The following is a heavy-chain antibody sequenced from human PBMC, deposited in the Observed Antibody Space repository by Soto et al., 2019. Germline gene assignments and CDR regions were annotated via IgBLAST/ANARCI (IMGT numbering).Heavy chain of an antibody. CDR2: IGASSSPI. CDR3: VRGGRGYTRDDVFDI. J-gene: IGHJ3*02. Sequence: EVQLVESGGGLVKPGGSLKLSCVDSTFTFSSYSMNWVRQAPGKGLEWVSSIGASSSPIFYADSVKGRFTISRNNAKHLLYLQMNSLRAEDTAVYYCVRGGRGYTRDDVFDIWGQGTMVTVSS. D-gene: IGHD2-2*02. V-gene: IGHV3-21*06. CDR1: TFTFSSYS.